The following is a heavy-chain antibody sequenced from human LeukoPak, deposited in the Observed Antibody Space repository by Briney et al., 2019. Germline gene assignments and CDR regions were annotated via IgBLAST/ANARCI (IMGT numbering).Heavy chain of an antibody. V-gene: IGHV3-9*01. CDR3: AKAIYVWGSYRSGAFDI. CDR1: GFNFNDFV. J-gene: IGHJ3*02. D-gene: IGHD3-16*02. Sequence: GGSLRLSCAASGFNFNDFVIHWVRQAPGKGLEWVSGVDWNNSIIGYGDSVKGRFTISRDNAKKSLYLEMNSLRADDTALYYCAKAIYVWGSYRSGAFDIWGQGTMVTVSS. CDR2: VDWNNSII.